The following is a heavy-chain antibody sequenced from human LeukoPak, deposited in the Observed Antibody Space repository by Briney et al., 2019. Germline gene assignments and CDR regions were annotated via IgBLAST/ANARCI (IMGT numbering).Heavy chain of an antibody. D-gene: IGHD5-24*01. Sequence: SVKVSCKASGGTFSSYAISWVRHAPGQGLEWMGGIIPIFGTANYAQKFQGRVTITTDESTSTAHMELSSLRSEDTAVYYCARDSKMATITDYYYYMDAWGKGTTVTVSS. CDR2: IIPIFGTA. CDR1: GGTFSSYA. J-gene: IGHJ6*03. CDR3: ARDSKMATITDYYYYMDA. V-gene: IGHV1-69*05.